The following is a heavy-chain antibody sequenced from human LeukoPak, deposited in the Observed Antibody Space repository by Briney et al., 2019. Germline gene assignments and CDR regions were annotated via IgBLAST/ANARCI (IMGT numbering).Heavy chain of an antibody. J-gene: IGHJ5*02. CDR2: ISSSSSYI. V-gene: IGHV3-21*01. CDR1: GFTFSSYS. Sequence: PGGSLRLSCAASGFTFSSYSMNWVRQAPGKGLGWVSSISSSSSYIYYADSVKGRFTISRDNAKNSLYLQMNSLRAEDTAVYYCARDHRLGSSSWYWFDPWGQGTLVTVSS. D-gene: IGHD6-13*01. CDR3: ARDHRLGSSSWYWFDP.